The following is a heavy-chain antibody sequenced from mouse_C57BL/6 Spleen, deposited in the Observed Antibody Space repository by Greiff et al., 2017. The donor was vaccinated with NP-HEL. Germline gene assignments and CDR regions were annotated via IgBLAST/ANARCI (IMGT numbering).Heavy chain of an antibody. Sequence: VQLQQPGAELVMPGASVKLSCKASGYTFTSYWMHWVKQRPGQGLEWIGEIDPSDSYTNYNQKFKGKSTLTVDKSSSTAYMQLSSLTSEDSAVYYCARSGDNLDYWGQGTTLTVSS. V-gene: IGHV1-69*01. CDR2: IDPSDSYT. CDR3: ARSGDNLDY. CDR1: GYTFTSYW. J-gene: IGHJ2*01. D-gene: IGHD1-3*01.